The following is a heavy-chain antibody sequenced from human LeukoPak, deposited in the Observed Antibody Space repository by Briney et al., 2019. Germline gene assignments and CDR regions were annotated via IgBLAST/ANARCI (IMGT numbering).Heavy chain of an antibody. V-gene: IGHV4-4*07. Sequence: SETLSLTCTVSGGSISNYYWSWIRQPAGKGLEWIGRVFASGSPHYNPSLESRVTMSLDASKNQFSLKVNSVTAADTAVYHCARSRDPDSSGLFDYWGQGTLVTVSS. CDR2: VFASGSP. CDR3: ARSRDPDSSGLFDY. J-gene: IGHJ4*02. D-gene: IGHD3-22*01. CDR1: GGSISNYY.